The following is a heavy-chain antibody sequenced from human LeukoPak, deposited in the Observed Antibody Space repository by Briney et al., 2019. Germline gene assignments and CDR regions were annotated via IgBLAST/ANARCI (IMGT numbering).Heavy chain of an antibody. CDR2: ISGSGGST. CDR3: SATVTTGMDGWLDY. V-gene: IGHV3-23*01. Sequence: GGSLRLSCAASGFTFSSYAMSWVRQAPGKGLEWVSPISGSGGSTYYADSVKGRFTISRDNSKNTLYLQMNSLRAEDTAVYYCSATVTTGMDGWLDYWGQGALVTVSS. D-gene: IGHD4-17*01. CDR1: GFTFSSYA. J-gene: IGHJ4*02.